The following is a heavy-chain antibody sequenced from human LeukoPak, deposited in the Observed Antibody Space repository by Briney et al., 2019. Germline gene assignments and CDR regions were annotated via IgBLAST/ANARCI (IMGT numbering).Heavy chain of an antibody. Sequence: ASVKLSCKPSGYTFTSFGISWVRQAPGQGLGRMGWFGAYNGDTNYAQKFQGRVTMTTDTSRSTAYMDLRSLRSDDTAVYYCTRDHCRGDNCPSFDYWGQGTLVTVSS. V-gene: IGHV1-18*04. D-gene: IGHD2-15*01. J-gene: IGHJ4*02. CDR3: TRDHCRGDNCPSFDY. CDR1: GYTFTSFG. CDR2: FGAYNGDT.